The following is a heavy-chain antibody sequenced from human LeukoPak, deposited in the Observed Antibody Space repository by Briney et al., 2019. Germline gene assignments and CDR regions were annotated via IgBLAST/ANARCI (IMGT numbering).Heavy chain of an antibody. V-gene: IGHV3-53*01. Sequence: GGSLRLSCAASGFTVSNSFINWVRQAPGRGLEWVSIIHSDARTYYADSVKGRFAISRDNSKNTVYLQMNSLRAEDTAVYYCAKGTDGYNGWGQGTLVTVSS. CDR3: AKGTDGYNG. CDR1: GFTVSNSF. CDR2: IHSDART. J-gene: IGHJ4*02. D-gene: IGHD5-24*01.